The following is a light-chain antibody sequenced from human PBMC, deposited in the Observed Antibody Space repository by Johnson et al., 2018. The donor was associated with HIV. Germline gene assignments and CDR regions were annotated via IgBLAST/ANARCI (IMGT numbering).Light chain of an antibody. CDR3: AAWVDSLNGHYV. V-gene: IGLV1-51*02. Sequence: QSVLTQPPSVSAAPGQKVTISCSGTDSNIGNNFVSWYQQLPGAAPKLLIYENNNRPSGIPDRFSASKSGTSASLSISGLYAEDEADYYCAAWVDSLNGHYVFGTGTKVTVL. CDR1: DSNIGNNF. CDR2: ENN. J-gene: IGLJ1*01.